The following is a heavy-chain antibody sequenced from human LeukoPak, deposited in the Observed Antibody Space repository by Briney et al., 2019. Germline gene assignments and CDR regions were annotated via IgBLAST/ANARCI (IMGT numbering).Heavy chain of an antibody. CDR2: INHSGST. V-gene: IGHV4-34*01. J-gene: IGHJ4*02. CDR1: GGSFSGYY. CDR3: ARGPNCSGTSCYQAFDY. D-gene: IGHD2-2*01. Sequence: SETLSLTCAVYGGSFSGYYWSWIRQPPGKGLEWIGEINHSGSTNYNPSLKSRVTISVDTSKNQFSLKLSSVTAADTAVYYCARGPNCSGTSCYQAFDYWGQGTLVTVSS.